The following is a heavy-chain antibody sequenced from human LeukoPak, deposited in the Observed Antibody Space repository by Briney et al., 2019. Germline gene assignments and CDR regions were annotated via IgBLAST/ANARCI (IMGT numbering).Heavy chain of an antibody. D-gene: IGHD5-12*01. CDR3: ARSRIIVAGLDY. J-gene: IGHJ4*02. V-gene: IGHV1-8*01. CDR2: TNPNSGNT. CDR1: GYTFTSYD. Sequence: ASVKVSCKASGYTFTSYDINWVRQATGQGLEWMGWTNPNSGNTGYAQKFQGRVTMTRNTSISTAYMELSSLRSEDTAVYYCARSRIIVAGLDYWGQGTLVTVSS.